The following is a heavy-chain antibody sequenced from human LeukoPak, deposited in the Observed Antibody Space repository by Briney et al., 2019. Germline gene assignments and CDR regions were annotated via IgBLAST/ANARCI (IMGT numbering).Heavy chain of an antibody. CDR3: ARRDFSGRNYFDY. J-gene: IGHJ4*02. CDR1: GGSINNYY. D-gene: IGHD6-19*01. CDR2: IYYSGST. Sequence: PSETLSLTCTVSGGSINNYYWSWIRQPPGKGLEWIGYIYYSGSTRYNPSLESRVTISVDTSKNQFSLKLSSVTAADTAVYYCARRDFSGRNYFDYWGQGTLVTVSS. V-gene: IGHV4-59*01.